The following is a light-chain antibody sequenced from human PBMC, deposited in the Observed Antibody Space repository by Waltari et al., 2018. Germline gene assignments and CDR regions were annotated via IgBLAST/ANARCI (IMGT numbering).Light chain of an antibody. J-gene: IGKJ4*01. Sequence: EIVLTQSPATLSLSPGERATLSCRASQSVSSYLACFQQKPGQAPRLLIYDASNRATVIPARFSGSGSGTDFTLTICSLGPEDFAVYYCQQRTNWPLTFGGGTKVEIK. CDR1: QSVSSY. CDR2: DAS. V-gene: IGKV3-11*01. CDR3: QQRTNWPLT.